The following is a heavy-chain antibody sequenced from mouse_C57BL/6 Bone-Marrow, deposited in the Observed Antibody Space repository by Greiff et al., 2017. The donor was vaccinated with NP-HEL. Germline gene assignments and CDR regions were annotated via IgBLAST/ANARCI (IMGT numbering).Heavy chain of an antibody. CDR1: GYTFTSYG. CDR3: ARKGTWERYFDV. J-gene: IGHJ1*03. V-gene: IGHV1-58*01. D-gene: IGHD4-1*01. CDR2: IYIGNGYT. Sequence: EVQLQQSGAELVRPGSSVKMSCKTSGYTFTSYGINWVKQRPGQGLEWIGYIYIGNGYTAYNEKFKGKATLTSDTSSSTAYMQLSSLTSEDSAIYFCARKGTWERYFDVWGTGTTVTVSS.